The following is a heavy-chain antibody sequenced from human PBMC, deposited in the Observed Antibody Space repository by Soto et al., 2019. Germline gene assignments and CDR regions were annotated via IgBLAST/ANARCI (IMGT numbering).Heavy chain of an antibody. CDR3: AHLGHGYGQRADWFDP. D-gene: IGHD5-18*01. Sequence: QITLKESGPTLVKPTQTLTLTCTFSGFSLSTSGVGVGWIRQPPGKALEWLALIYWDDDKRYSPSLKSRLTITKDTSKNKVVLTMTNMEPVEPATYYCAHLGHGYGQRADWFDPWGQGNLVTGSS. J-gene: IGHJ5*02. V-gene: IGHV2-5*02. CDR1: GFSLSTSGVG. CDR2: IYWDDDK.